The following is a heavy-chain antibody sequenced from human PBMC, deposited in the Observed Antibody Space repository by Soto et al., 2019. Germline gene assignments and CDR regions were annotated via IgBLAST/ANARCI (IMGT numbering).Heavy chain of an antibody. D-gene: IGHD6-19*01. CDR1: RFTFSSYA. CDR3: ARDPDGSGPNFDY. V-gene: IGHV3-23*01. J-gene: IGHJ4*02. CDR2: ISGSGGST. Sequence: QSGGSLRLSCAASRFTFSSYAMNWVRQAPGKGLEWVAAISGSGGSTDFADSVKDRFTISRDNSKNTLYLQMNSLRAEDTAVYYCARDPDGSGPNFDYWGQGTLVTVSS.